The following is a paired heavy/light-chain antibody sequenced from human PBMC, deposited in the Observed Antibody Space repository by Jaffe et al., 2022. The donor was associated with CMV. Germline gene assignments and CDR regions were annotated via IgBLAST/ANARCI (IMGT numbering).Light chain of an antibody. Sequence: EIVLTQSPGTVSLSPGERATLSCRASQSVTRYNLAWYQQKPGQAPGLLIYSASSRATGIPDRFSGSGSGTDFTLTITRLEPEDFAVYYCQHYGSPSWTFGQGTKVEIK. CDR3: QHYGSPSWT. V-gene: IGKV3-20*01. CDR2: SAS. CDR1: QSVTRYN. J-gene: IGKJ1*01.
Heavy chain of an antibody. V-gene: IGHV3-23*01. CDR1: GFTFSNYA. J-gene: IGHJ4*02. CDR2: INNRGDET. Sequence: EVQLLESGGDLVQPGGSLRLSCAASGFTFSNYAMTWVRQPPGKGLEWVSTINNRGDETYYADSVKGRFTVSRDNSKNTLYLQMNSLTVEDPAVYYCVKGALSGDNWGQGTLVTVSS. CDR3: VKGALSGDN. D-gene: IGHD7-27*01.